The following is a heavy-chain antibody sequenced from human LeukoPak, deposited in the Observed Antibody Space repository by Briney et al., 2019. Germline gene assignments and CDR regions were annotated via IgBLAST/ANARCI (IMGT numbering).Heavy chain of an antibody. Sequence: GGSLRLSCAASGFTFSSYSMNWVRQAPGKGLEWVSSISSGSSYIYYADSVKDRFTISRDNAKNSLYLQMNSLRGEDTAVYYCAREAGSYGPFDYWGQGTLVTVSS. CDR2: ISSGSSYI. D-gene: IGHD5-18*01. CDR1: GFTFSSYS. V-gene: IGHV3-21*01. CDR3: AREAGSYGPFDY. J-gene: IGHJ4*02.